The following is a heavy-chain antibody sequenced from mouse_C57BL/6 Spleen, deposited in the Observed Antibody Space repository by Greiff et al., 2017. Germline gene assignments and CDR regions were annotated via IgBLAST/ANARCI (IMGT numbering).Heavy chain of an antibody. J-gene: IGHJ4*01. V-gene: IGHV1-64*01. CDR2: IHPNSGST. D-gene: IGHD2-3*01. Sequence: VQLQQPGAELVKPGASVKLSCKASGYTFTSYWMHWVKQRPGQGLEWIGMIHPNSGSTNYNEKFKSKATLTVDKSSSTAYMQLSSLTSEDSAVYYCARPYDGYSYYAMDYWGQGTSVTVSS. CDR3: ARPYDGYSYYAMDY. CDR1: GYTFTSYW.